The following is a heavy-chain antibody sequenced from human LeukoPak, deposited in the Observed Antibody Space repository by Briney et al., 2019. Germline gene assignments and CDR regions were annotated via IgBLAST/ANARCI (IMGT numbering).Heavy chain of an antibody. D-gene: IGHD3-10*01. V-gene: IGHV1-2*02. Sequence: ASVKVSCKASGYTFTGYYMHWVRQAPGQGLEWMGWINPDSGGTNYAQKFQGRVTMTRDTSISTAYMELSRLRSDDTAVYYCARSPMVRGNDAFDIWGQGTMVTVSS. CDR1: GYTFTGYY. CDR3: ARSPMVRGNDAFDI. CDR2: INPDSGGT. J-gene: IGHJ3*02.